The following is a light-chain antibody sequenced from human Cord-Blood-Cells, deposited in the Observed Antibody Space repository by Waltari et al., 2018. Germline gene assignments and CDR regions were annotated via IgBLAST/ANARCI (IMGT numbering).Light chain of an antibody. V-gene: IGLV2-23*01. J-gene: IGLJ2*01. CDR1: SSDVGSYNL. CDR2: EGS. Sequence: QSALTQPASVSGSPGQSITISCTGTSSDVGSYNLVSWYQQHPGKAPQLMIYEGSKRPSGVSNRFSGSKSGNTASLTISGLQAEDEADYYCCSYAGSSTLVFGGRTKLTVL. CDR3: CSYAGSSTLV.